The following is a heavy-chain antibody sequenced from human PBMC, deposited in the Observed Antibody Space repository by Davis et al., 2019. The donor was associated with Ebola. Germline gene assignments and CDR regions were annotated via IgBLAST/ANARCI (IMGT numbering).Heavy chain of an antibody. CDR3: ARTAKTSVSASGLGYTYFDP. V-gene: IGHV4-4*02. CDR2: VYHSGST. Sequence: SETLSLTCSVSGGSIISNNYWWSWIRQPPGKGLEWIGDVYHSGSTNYNPSLKSRVIISVDPSKNQFSLRMNSLTAADAAIYYCARTAKTSVSASGLGYTYFDPWSQGTLVTVSS. D-gene: IGHD1-1*01. CDR1: GGSIISNNYW. J-gene: IGHJ5*02.